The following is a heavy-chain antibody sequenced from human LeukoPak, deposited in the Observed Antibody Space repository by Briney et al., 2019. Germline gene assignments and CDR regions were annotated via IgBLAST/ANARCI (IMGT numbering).Heavy chain of an antibody. V-gene: IGHV3-23*01. Sequence: GGSLRLSCAASGFTFSSYAMSWVRQAPGKGLEWVSAISGSGGSTYYADSVKGRFTISRDNSKNTLYLQMNSLRAEDTAVYYCAKFPEMATKPHYFDYWGQGTLVTASS. CDR1: GFTFSSYA. D-gene: IGHD5-24*01. J-gene: IGHJ4*02. CDR3: AKFPEMATKPHYFDY. CDR2: ISGSGGST.